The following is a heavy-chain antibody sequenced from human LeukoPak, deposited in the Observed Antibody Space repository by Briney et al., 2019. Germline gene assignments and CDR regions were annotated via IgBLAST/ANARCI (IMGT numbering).Heavy chain of an antibody. CDR2: IWYDGSNK. Sequence: QPGRSLRLSCAASGFTFSRFGMHWVRQAPGKGLEWVAFIWYDGSNKYYADSVKGRFTISRDNSKNTLYLQMNSLRAEDTAVYNCARDGSDILTGYYSVHWGQGTLVTVSS. D-gene: IGHD3-9*01. CDR3: ARDGSDILTGYYSVH. V-gene: IGHV3-33*01. J-gene: IGHJ4*02. CDR1: GFTFSRFG.